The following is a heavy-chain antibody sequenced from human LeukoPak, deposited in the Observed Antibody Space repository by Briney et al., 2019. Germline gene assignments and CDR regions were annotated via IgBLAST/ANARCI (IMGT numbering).Heavy chain of an antibody. D-gene: IGHD3-22*01. CDR2: IKQDGSEK. CDR3: ASSGYYRFDY. V-gene: IGHV3-7*01. J-gene: IGHJ4*02. CDR1: GFTLSSYW. Sequence: GGSLRLSCAASGFTLSSYWMSWVRQAPGKGLEWVANIKQDGSEKYYVDSVKGRFTISRDNAKNSLYLQMNSLRAEDTAVYYCASSGYYRFDYWGQGTLVTVSS.